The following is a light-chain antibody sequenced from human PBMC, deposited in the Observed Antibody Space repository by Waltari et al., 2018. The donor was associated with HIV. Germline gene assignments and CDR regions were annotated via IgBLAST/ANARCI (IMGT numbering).Light chain of an antibody. V-gene: IGKV4-1*01. J-gene: IGKJ4*01. CDR1: QSLLYSSNNKNH. CDR2: LAS. CDR3: QQYLGLPLT. Sequence: IAMNQSRDSLAVSLGERATINCKSSQSLLYSSNNKNHLAWYQQKPGQPPKLLVYLASTRESGVPDRFSGSGSGTDFTLTIRSLQAEDVAIYYCQQYLGLPLTFGGGTRVEI.